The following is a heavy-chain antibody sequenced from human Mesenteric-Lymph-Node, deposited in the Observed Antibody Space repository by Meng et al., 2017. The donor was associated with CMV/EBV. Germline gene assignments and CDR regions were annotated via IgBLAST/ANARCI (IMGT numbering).Heavy chain of an antibody. V-gene: IGHV4-59*01. Sequence: SETLSLTCTVSGGSISTFHWSWVRQPPGKGLELIGSVYYTGTTNYYPALKSRVTMSVDTSKKQVSLQLNSLTAADTAVYYCARGRYCANGVCTENHSCFVPWGQGTLVTVSS. CDR1: GGSISTFH. CDR2: VYYTGTT. CDR3: ARGRYCANGVCTENHSCFVP. D-gene: IGHD2-8*01. J-gene: IGHJ5*02.